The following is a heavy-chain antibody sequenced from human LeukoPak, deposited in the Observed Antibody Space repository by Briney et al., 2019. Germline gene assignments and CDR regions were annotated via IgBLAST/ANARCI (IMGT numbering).Heavy chain of an antibody. V-gene: IGHV3-21*01. Sequence: PGESLRLSCAASGFSFSTYDMNWVRQAPGKGLEWVSSLTTDSEYIYYANSVKGRFTVSGDNAKNSLFLEMNSLRAEDTAVYYCARGGVTAIRSDAFDIWGQGTMVTVSS. CDR3: ARGGVTAIRSDAFDI. D-gene: IGHD2-21*02. J-gene: IGHJ3*02. CDR2: LTTDSEYI. CDR1: GFSFSTYD.